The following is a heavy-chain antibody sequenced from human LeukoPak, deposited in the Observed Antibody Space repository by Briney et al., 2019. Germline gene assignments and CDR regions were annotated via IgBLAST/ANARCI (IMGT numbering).Heavy chain of an antibody. J-gene: IGHJ4*02. D-gene: IGHD6-19*01. Sequence: PSETLSLTCTVSGGFISGYYWSWIRQPPGKGLEWIGYKYYSGNTNYNPSLKSRVTISVDTSKNQFSLKLNSVTAADTAVYYCAIRNYGSGWPRTIDYWGQGTLVTVSS. CDR3: AIRNYGSGWPRTIDY. V-gene: IGHV4-59*08. CDR1: GGFISGYY. CDR2: KYYSGNT.